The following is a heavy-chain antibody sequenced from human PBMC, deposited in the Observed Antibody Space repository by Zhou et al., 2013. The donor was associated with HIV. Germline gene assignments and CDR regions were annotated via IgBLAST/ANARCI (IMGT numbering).Heavy chain of an antibody. J-gene: IGHJ5*02. Sequence: QVQLVQSGAEVKKPGSSVKVSCKATGGTFSTYGFAWVRQAPGQGLEWMGWINPISGATNYAQKFQGRVTMTRDTSISTAYMELRSDDTAVYYCARGAMEYQMSKWFDPWGQGTLVTVSS. CDR1: GGTFSTYG. CDR2: INPISGAT. CDR3: ARGAMEYQMSKWFDP. D-gene: IGHD2-2*01. V-gene: IGHV1-2*02.